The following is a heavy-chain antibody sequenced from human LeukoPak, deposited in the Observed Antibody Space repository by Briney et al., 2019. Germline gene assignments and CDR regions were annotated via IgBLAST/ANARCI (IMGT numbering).Heavy chain of an antibody. CDR2: IIPIFGTA. J-gene: IGHJ6*03. CDR1: GGTFSSYA. D-gene: IGHD3-22*01. V-gene: IGHV1-69*13. Sequence: GASVKVSCKASGGTFSSYAISWVRQAPGQGLEWMGGIIPIFGTANYAQKFQGRVTITADESTSTAYMELSSLRSEDTAVYYCARSNIGIVVVTRYYYYYMDVWGKGTTVTISS. CDR3: ARSNIGIVVVTRYYYYYMDV.